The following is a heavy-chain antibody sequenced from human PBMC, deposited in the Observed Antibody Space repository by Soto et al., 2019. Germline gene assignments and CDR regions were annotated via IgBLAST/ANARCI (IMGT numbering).Heavy chain of an antibody. J-gene: IGHJ4*02. V-gene: IGHV4-4*02. CDR1: GGSMKTTHW. D-gene: IGHD3-10*01. CDR2: VFHSGIT. CDR3: TKDEAGSPFRY. Sequence: VQLRESGPGQVKTSGTLSLTCAVSGGSMKTTHWWSWVRQPPAKGLEWIGEVFHSGITRYNPSRKSRATVSVDTSKNQFFLNLASVTAADTAVYYCTKDEAGSPFRYWSQGALVTVSS.